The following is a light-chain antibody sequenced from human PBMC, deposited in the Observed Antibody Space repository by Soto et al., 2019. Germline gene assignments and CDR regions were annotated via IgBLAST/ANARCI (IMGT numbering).Light chain of an antibody. CDR3: LQFNIYPRT. CDR2: ATF. Sequence: DIQMTQSPSSLSASVGDRVTITCRASEDIRSDLGWYQQRPGRAPKRLIYATFTLQSGVPSRFSGSRSGKEFTLTISNLKPEDFATYYCLQFNIYPRTFGQGTKVDIK. CDR1: EDIRSD. V-gene: IGKV1-17*02. J-gene: IGKJ1*01.